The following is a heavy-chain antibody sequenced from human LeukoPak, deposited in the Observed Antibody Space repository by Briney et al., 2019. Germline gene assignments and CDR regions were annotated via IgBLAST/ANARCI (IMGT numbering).Heavy chain of an antibody. J-gene: IGHJ4*02. CDR2: IRYDGSNK. V-gene: IGHV3-30*02. D-gene: IGHD1-1*01. CDR3: AKDRDDHFDY. Sequence: GGSLRLPCAASGFTFSSYGMHWVRQAPGKGLEWVAFIRYDGSNKYYADSVKGRFTISRDNSKNTLYLQMNSLRAEDTAVYYCAKDRDDHFDYWGQGTLVTVSS. CDR1: GFTFSSYG.